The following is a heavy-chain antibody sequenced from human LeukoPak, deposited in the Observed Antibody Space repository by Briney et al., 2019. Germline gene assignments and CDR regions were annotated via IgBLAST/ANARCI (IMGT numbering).Heavy chain of an antibody. Sequence: GSSVKVSCKAYGGTFSSYAISWVRQAPGQGLEWMGGIIPIFGTANYAQKFQGRVTITADESTSTAYMELSSLRSEDTAVYYCARAGAYSSPERDAFDIWGQGTMVTVSS. J-gene: IGHJ3*02. CDR3: ARAGAYSSPERDAFDI. CDR1: GGTFSSYA. V-gene: IGHV1-69*01. CDR2: IIPIFGTA. D-gene: IGHD6-13*01.